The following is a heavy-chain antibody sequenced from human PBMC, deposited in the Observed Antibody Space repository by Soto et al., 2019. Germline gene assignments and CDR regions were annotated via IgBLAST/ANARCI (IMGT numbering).Heavy chain of an antibody. CDR3: VKAEGGHDAFDI. J-gene: IGHJ3*02. D-gene: IGHD2-15*01. V-gene: IGHV3-23*01. CDR1: WFTFSSYV. CDR2: SSDSGSRT. Sequence: GGSLRLSSPASWFTFSSYVMNWVGQAPRKGLEWVSGSSDSGSRTNYADSVKGRFIISRDNSKNTVHLEMKSLRAEDTALYFCVKAEGGHDAFDIWGHGTM.